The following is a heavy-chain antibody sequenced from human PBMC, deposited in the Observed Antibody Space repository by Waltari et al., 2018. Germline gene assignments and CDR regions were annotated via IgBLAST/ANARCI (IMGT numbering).Heavy chain of an antibody. CDR3: ARGGGYSYGFNWFDP. Sequence: QVQLQESGPGLVKPSETLSLPCTVSGGPIISYYWSWIRQPPGKGLEWIGYIYYSGSTNYNPSLKSRVTISVDTSKNQFSLKLSSVTAADTAVYYCARGGGYSYGFNWFDPWGQGTLVTVSS. V-gene: IGHV4-59*01. J-gene: IGHJ5*02. CDR1: GGPIISYY. D-gene: IGHD5-18*01. CDR2: IYYSGST.